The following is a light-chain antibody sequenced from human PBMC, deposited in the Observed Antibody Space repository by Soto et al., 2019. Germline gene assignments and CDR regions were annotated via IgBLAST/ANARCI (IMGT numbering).Light chain of an antibody. CDR3: SSYTSSSTLYV. CDR1: SSDVGGYNY. CDR2: EVS. J-gene: IGLJ1*01. V-gene: IGLV2-14*01. Sequence: QSALTQPASVSGSPGQSITISCTGTSSDVGGYNYVSWYQQHPGKAPKLMIYEVSNRPSGVCNRFSGSKSGNTASLTISGLQAEDEDDYYCSSYTSSSTLYVFGTGTKLTVL.